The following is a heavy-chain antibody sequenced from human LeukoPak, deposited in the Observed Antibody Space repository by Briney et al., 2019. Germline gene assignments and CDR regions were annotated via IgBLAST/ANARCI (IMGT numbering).Heavy chain of an antibody. CDR1: GFTFTNAW. J-gene: IGHJ4*02. CDR2: IKSETYGGTT. D-gene: IGHD4-17*01. Sequence: PGGSLILSCAASGFTFTNAWMSWVRQAPGKGLEWVGRIKSETYGGTTDYAAPVKGRFTISRDDSKNTLYLQMNSLKTEDTAVYYCTTETMTTVTTQDYWGQGTLVTVSS. CDR3: TTETMTTVTTQDY. V-gene: IGHV3-15*01.